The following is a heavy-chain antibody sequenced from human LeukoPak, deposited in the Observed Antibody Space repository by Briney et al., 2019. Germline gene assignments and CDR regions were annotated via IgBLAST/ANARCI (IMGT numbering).Heavy chain of an antibody. V-gene: IGHV3-21*01. CDR2: ISSSTSYI. CDR3: ARGAPYFDN. Sequence: GGSLRLSCAASGFTFSSYSMNWIRQAPGKGLEWVSSISSSTSYIYYADSVKGRFTISKDNAKNSLYLQMNSLRAEDTAVYYCARGAPYFDNWGQGILVTVSS. J-gene: IGHJ4*02. CDR1: GFTFSSYS.